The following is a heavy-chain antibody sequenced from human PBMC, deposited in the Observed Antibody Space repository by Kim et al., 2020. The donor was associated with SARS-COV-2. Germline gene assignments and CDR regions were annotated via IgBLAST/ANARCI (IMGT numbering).Heavy chain of an antibody. CDR3: AKDGGRGYSGYDRGGYYYYYCGMDV. J-gene: IGHJ6*02. V-gene: IGHV3-30*18. D-gene: IGHD5-12*01. Sequence: GGSLRLSCAASGFTFSTYGMHWVRQAPGKGLEWVAVISYDGSNKYYADSVKGRFTITRDNSKNTLYLQMNSLRAEDTAVYYCAKDGGRGYSGYDRGGYYYYYCGMDVWGQGTTVTVSS. CDR1: GFTFSTYG. CDR2: ISYDGSNK.